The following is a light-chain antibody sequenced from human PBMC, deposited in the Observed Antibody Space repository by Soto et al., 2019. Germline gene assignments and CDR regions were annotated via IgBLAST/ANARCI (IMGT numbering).Light chain of an antibody. J-gene: IGLJ2*01. CDR2: LEGSGSY. V-gene: IGLV4-60*03. CDR1: SGHSSYI. Sequence: QLVLTQSSSASASLGSSVKLTCTLSSGHSSYIIAWHQQQPGKAPRYLMKLEGSGSYNKGSGVPDRFSGSSSGADRYLTISNLQSEDEADYYCETGDSNTLVFGGGTKLTVL. CDR3: ETGDSNTLV.